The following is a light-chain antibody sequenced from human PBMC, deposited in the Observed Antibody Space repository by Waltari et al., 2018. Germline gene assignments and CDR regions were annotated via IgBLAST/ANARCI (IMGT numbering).Light chain of an antibody. CDR3: CSYAGSNTFVV. Sequence: QSALTQPASVSGSPGQSITISCNGTSSDVGSYNLVSWYQQHPGKAPKLMIYEGNKRPSGVSNRFSGSKSGNTASLTISGLQGEDEADYHCCSYAGSNTFVVFGGGTKLTVL. CDR1: SSDVGSYNL. J-gene: IGLJ3*02. CDR2: EGN. V-gene: IGLV2-23*03.